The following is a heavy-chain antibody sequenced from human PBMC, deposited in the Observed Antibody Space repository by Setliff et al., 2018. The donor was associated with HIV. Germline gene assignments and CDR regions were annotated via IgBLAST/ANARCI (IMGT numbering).Heavy chain of an antibody. D-gene: IGHD3-3*01. J-gene: IGHJ4*02. V-gene: IGHV3-30*03. CDR3: ARDARITIFGVVIIGDYFDY. CDR1: GFRFSTYW. CDR2: ISYDGSEK. Sequence: PGGSLRLSCAASGFRFSTYWMTWVRQAPGKGLEWVAVISYDGSEKYYADSVKGRFTISRDNSKNTLYLQMNSLGADDTAMYYCARDARITIFGVVIIGDYFDYWGQGILVTVSS.